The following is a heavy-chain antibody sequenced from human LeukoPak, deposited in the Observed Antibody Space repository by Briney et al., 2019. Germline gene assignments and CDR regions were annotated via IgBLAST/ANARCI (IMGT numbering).Heavy chain of an antibody. J-gene: IGHJ5*02. D-gene: IGHD3-22*01. CDR1: GYTFTSYG. CDR3: ARRVRYCYDSSGYQYVVWFDP. CDR2: ISAYNGNT. V-gene: IGHV1-18*01. Sequence: ASVKVSCKASGYTFTSYGISWVRQAPGQGLEWMGWISAYNGNTNYAQKLQGRVTMTTDTSTSTAYMELRSLRSDDTAVYYCARRVRYCYDSSGYQYVVWFDPWGQGTLVTVSP.